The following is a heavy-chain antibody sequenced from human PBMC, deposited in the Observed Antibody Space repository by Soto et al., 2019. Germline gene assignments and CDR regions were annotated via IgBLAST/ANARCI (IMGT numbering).Heavy chain of an antibody. J-gene: IGHJ6*02. CDR1: GFTFSSYS. CDR2: ISSSSSYI. Sequence: VGSLRLSCAASGFTFSSYSMNWVRQAPGKGLEWVSSISSSSSYIYYADSVKGRFTISRDNAKNSLYLQMNSLRAEDTAVYYCARESVRGYDFWSGYYANYGMDVWGQGTTVTVSS. V-gene: IGHV3-21*01. D-gene: IGHD3-3*01. CDR3: ARESVRGYDFWSGYYANYGMDV.